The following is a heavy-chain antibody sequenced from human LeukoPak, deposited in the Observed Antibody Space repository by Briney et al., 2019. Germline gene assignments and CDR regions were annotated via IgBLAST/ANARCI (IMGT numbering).Heavy chain of an antibody. Sequence: GGSLRLSCAASGFTFSSYSMNWVRQAPGKGLEWVSYISSSSSTIYYADSVKGRFTISRDNAKNSLYLQMNSLRAEDTAAYYCARDRYDILTGYNDAFDVWGQGTKVIVSS. CDR3: ARDRYDILTGYNDAFDV. J-gene: IGHJ3*01. CDR1: GFTFSSYS. V-gene: IGHV3-48*04. CDR2: ISSSSSTI. D-gene: IGHD3-9*01.